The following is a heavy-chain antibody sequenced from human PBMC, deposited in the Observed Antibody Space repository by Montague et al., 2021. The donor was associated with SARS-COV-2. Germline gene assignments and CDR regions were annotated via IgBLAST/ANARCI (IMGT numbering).Heavy chain of an antibody. CDR3: ARASVARKVIDY. CDR1: GGSISSYY. J-gene: IGHJ4*02. CDR2: IYYSGST. Sequence: SETLSLTCTVSGGSISSYYWCWIRQPPGKGLEWIWYIYYSGSTNYNSSLKSRVTISVDTSKNQFSLKLSSVTAADTAVYYCARASVARKVIDYWGQGTLVTVSS. D-gene: IGHD6-19*01. V-gene: IGHV4-59*01.